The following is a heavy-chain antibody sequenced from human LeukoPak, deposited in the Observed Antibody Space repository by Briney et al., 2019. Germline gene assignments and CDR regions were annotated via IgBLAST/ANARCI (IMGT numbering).Heavy chain of an antibody. V-gene: IGHV1-46*01. CDR2: IYPRDGST. D-gene: IGHD3-16*01. J-gene: IGHJ4*02. Sequence: ASVNVSCKASGYTFTSNYIHWVRQAPGQGLEWMGMIYPRDGSTSYAQKFQGRVTVTRDTSTSTVHMELSGLRSEDTAVYYCARGSNRPRGDFDYWGQGTLVTVSS. CDR3: ARGSNRPRGDFDY. CDR1: GYTFTSNY.